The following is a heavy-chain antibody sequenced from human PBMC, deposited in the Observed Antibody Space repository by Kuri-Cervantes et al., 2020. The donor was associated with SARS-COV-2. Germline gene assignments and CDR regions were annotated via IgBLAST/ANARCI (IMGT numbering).Heavy chain of an antibody. D-gene: IGHD1-1*01. CDR1: GFTFGDYA. CDR3: ARVAGEGPIYYYYMDV. Sequence: GESLKISCTASGFTFGDYAMNWVRQAPGKALQWISSISGSGSYIYYADSLRGRFTISRDDAKNSLYLQMNSLRAEDTAVYFCARVAGEGPIYYYYMDVWGKGTTVTVSS. J-gene: IGHJ6*03. V-gene: IGHV3-21*01. CDR2: ISGSGSYI.